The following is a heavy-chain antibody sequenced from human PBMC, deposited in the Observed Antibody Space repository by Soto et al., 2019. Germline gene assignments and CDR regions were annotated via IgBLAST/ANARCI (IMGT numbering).Heavy chain of an antibody. CDR3: AKDRGTYCSGGICYPPSWFDP. Sequence: GGSLRLSCVGSGFTFGNYAMSWVRQAPGKGLEWVSSITGVDGRTYYEDSVKGRFTISRDNPKNTPYLQMNNLRAEDTAMVYCAKDRGTYCSGGICYPPSWFDPWGQGTQVTVSS. D-gene: IGHD2-15*01. CDR2: ITGVDGRT. V-gene: IGHV3-23*01. CDR1: GFTFGNYA. J-gene: IGHJ5*02.